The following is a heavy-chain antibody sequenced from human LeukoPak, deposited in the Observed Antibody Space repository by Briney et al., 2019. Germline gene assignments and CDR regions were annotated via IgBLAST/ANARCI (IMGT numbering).Heavy chain of an antibody. CDR3: ARDPDRDGMDV. CDR1: GFTFSSYG. CDR2: IWYDGSNK. Sequence: PGRSLRLSCAASGFTFSSYGMHWVRQAPGKGLEWVAVIWYDGSNKYYADSVKGRSTISRDNSKNTLYLQMNSLRAEDTAVYYCARDPDRDGMDVWGKGTTVTVSS. J-gene: IGHJ6*04. V-gene: IGHV3-33*01.